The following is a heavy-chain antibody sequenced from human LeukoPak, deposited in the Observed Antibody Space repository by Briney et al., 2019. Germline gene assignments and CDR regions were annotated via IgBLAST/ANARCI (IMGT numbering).Heavy chain of an antibody. V-gene: IGHV4-59*08. CDR3: AREFSSGWIFYFDH. Sequence: PSETLSLTCTVSGGSISSYYWSWIRQPPGKGLEWIGYIYYSGSTNYNPSLKGRVTISVDTSKNQFSLKLSSVTAADTAVYYCAREFSSGWIFYFDHWGQGALVTVSS. CDR2: IYYSGST. J-gene: IGHJ4*02. CDR1: GGSISSYY. D-gene: IGHD6-19*01.